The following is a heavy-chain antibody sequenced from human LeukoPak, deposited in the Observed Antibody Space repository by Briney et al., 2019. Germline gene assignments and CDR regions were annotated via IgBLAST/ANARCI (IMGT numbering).Heavy chain of an antibody. CDR3: ARDGSRGGFWSGSSLHSMDV. Sequence: SETLSLTCTVSGYSITSNYYWGWVRQPPGKGLEWIGSGHHSGSTYYNPSLKSRVSISVDTSKNQFSLKVTYVTAADTAVYYRARDGSRGGFWSGSSLHSMDVWGKGTSVTVSS. CDR1: GYSITSNYY. J-gene: IGHJ6*03. D-gene: IGHD3-3*01. CDR2: GHHSGST. V-gene: IGHV4-38-2*02.